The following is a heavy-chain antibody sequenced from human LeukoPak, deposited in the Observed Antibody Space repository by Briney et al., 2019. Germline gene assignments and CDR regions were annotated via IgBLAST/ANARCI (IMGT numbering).Heavy chain of an antibody. CDR3: ARGYSSGWYGN. Sequence: GGSLRLSCAASGFTFSSYDMHWVRQATGKGLEWVSAIGTAGDTYYPGSVKGRFTISRENAKNSLYLQMNSLRAGDTAVYYCARGYSSGWYGNWGQGTLVTVSS. D-gene: IGHD6-19*01. J-gene: IGHJ4*02. V-gene: IGHV3-13*01. CDR2: IGTAGDT. CDR1: GFTFSSYD.